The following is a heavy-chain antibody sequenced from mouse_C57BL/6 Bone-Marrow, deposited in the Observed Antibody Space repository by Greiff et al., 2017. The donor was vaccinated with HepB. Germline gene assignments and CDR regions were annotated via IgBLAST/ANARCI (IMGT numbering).Heavy chain of an antibody. Sequence: QVQLQQSGAELVMPGASVKLSCKASGYTFTSYWMHWVKQRPGQGLEWIGEIDPSDSYTNYNQKFKGKSTLTVDKSSSTAYRQLSSLTSEDSAVYYCARWGYWGQGTTLTVSS. CDR3: ARWGY. CDR1: GYTFTSYW. V-gene: IGHV1-69*01. J-gene: IGHJ2*01. CDR2: IDPSDSYT.